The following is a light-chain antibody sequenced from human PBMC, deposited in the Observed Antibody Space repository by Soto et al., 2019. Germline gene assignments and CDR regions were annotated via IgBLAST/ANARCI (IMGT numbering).Light chain of an antibody. CDR3: QQYGTSLTWT. J-gene: IGKJ1*01. CDR1: QSVSSTY. V-gene: IGKV3-20*01. Sequence: EIVLTQSPGTLSLSPGERATLSCRASQSVSSTYLAWYQQKPGQAPRLLIFGASSRATGIPDRFSGSGSGTDFTLTSSRLEPEDFALYYCQQYGTSLTWTFGQGTKVEVK. CDR2: GAS.